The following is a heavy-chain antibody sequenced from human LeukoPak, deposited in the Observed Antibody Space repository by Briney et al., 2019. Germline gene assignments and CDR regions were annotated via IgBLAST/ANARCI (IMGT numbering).Heavy chain of an antibody. D-gene: IGHD6-6*01. V-gene: IGHV3-30*18. J-gene: IGHJ5*02. CDR3: AKGQLVRGWFDP. CDR1: GFTFSSYG. Sequence: GGSLRLSCAASGFTFSSYGMHWVRQAPGKGLEWVAVISYDGSNKYYADSVKGRFTISRDNSKNTLYLQMNSLRAEDTAVYYCAKGQLVRGWFDPWGQGTLVTVSS. CDR2: ISYDGSNK.